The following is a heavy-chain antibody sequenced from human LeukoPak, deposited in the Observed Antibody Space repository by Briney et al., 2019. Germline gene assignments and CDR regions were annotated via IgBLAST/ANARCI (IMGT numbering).Heavy chain of an antibody. D-gene: IGHD5-24*01. J-gene: IGHJ4*02. V-gene: IGHV4-39*07. CDR3: ARDLGDGYNSGY. CDR2: IYYSGST. Sequence: SETLSLTCTVSGGSISSSSYYWGWIRQPPGKGLEWIGSIYYSGSTNYNPSLKGRVTISVDTSKNQFSLKLSSVTAADTAVYYCARDLGDGYNSGYWGQGTLVTVSS. CDR1: GGSISSSSYY.